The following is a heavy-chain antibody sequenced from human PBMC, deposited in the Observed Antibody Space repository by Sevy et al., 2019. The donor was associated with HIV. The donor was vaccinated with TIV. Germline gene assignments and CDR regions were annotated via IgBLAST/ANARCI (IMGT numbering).Heavy chain of an antibody. Sequence: ASVKVSCKASGYTFTSYDISWVRQAPGQGLEWMGWISAYNGNTNYAQKVQGRVIMTTDTSTSPAYMELRGLRSDETAVYYCARDRGPTYAILTGYLVPAYMDVWGKGTTVTVSS. CDR2: ISAYNGNT. CDR3: ARDRGPTYAILTGYLVPAYMDV. V-gene: IGHV1-18*01. D-gene: IGHD3-9*01. CDR1: GYTFTSYD. J-gene: IGHJ6*03.